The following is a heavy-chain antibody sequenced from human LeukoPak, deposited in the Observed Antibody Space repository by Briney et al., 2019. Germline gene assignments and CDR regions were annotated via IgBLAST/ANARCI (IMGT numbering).Heavy chain of an antibody. V-gene: IGHV4-59*08. D-gene: IGHD2-21*01. J-gene: IGHJ4*02. CDR1: GGSISSYY. CDR2: IYYSGST. Sequence: SETLSLTCTVSGGSISSYYWSWIRQPPGKGLEWIGYIYYSGSTNYNPSLKSRVTISVDTSKNQFSLKLSSVTAADTAVYYCARLRGDYSPMDYWGQGTLVTVSS. CDR3: ARLRGDYSPMDY.